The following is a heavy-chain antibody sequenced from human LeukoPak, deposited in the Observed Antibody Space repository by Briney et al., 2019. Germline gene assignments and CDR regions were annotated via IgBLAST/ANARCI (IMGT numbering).Heavy chain of an antibody. V-gene: IGHV3-30*18. J-gene: IGHJ4*02. Sequence: GGSLRLSCAASGFSFISYGMHWVRQAPGKGLERVGVISDDGRNKKYADSVKGRFTISRDNSKDTLYLQMNSLRDEDTAVYYCAKRPSDYGDYVTYFDYWGQGTLVTVSS. CDR2: ISDDGRNK. D-gene: IGHD4-17*01. CDR1: GFSFISYG. CDR3: AKRPSDYGDYVTYFDY.